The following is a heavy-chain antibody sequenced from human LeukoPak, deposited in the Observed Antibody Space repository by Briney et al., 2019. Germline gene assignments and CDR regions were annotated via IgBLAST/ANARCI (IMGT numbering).Heavy chain of an antibody. V-gene: IGHV4-59*01. D-gene: IGHD6-19*01. J-gene: IGHJ1*01. CDR3: ARDPPIAVAGTGYFQH. Sequence: SETLSLTCTVSGGSINSYYWSWIRQPPGRGLEWVGSIHYSGSTSYNPSLRSRVTISVDKSKNQFFLKLSSVTATDTAVYYCARDPPIAVAGTGYFQHWGQGTLVTVSS. CDR1: GGSINSYY. CDR2: IHYSGST.